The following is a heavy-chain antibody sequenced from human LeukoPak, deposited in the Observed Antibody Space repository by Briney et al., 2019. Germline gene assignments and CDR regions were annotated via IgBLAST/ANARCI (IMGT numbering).Heavy chain of an antibody. CDR1: GYTFTSYG. CDR3: ARDSPIAAAGTRFDY. D-gene: IGHD6-13*01. J-gene: IGHJ4*02. V-gene: IGHV1-18*01. Sequence: ASVKVSCKASGYTFTSYGISWVRQAPGQGPEWMGWISAYNGNTNYAQKLQGRVTMTTDTSTSTAYMELRSLRSDDTAVYYCARDSPIAAAGTRFDYWGQGTLVTVSS. CDR2: ISAYNGNT.